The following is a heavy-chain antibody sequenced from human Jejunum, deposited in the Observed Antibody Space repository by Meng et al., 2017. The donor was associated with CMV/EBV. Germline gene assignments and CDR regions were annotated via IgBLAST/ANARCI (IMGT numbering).Heavy chain of an antibody. D-gene: IGHD3-22*01. CDR2: VYYSGST. V-gene: IGHV4-31*02. J-gene: IGHJ4*02. CDR1: GGYISSGDYY. Sequence: SGGYISSGDYYWSWIRQHPGKGLEWIGYVYYSGSTYYIPSLRSRLAISVDTSTNHFSLRLSSVTAADTAVYYCARERADSSGYHGFDYWGQGTLVTVSS. CDR3: ARERADSSGYHGFDY.